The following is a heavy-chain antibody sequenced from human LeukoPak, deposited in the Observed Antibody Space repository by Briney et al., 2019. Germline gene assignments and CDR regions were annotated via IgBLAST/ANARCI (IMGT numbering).Heavy chain of an antibody. CDR1: GGSISSGTYY. CDR3: ARAVGSGSFQTYYYYMDV. D-gene: IGHD3-10*01. J-gene: IGHJ6*03. V-gene: IGHV4-61*02. Sequence: SETLSLTCTVSGGSISSGTYYWSWIRQPAGKGLEWIGRIYTSGSTNYNPSLKSRITISVDTSKNQFSLKLSSVTAADTAVYYCARAVGSGSFQTYYYYMDVWGKGTTVTISS. CDR2: IYTSGST.